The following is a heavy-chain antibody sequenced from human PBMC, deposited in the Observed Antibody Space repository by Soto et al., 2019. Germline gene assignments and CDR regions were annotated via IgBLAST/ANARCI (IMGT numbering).Heavy chain of an antibody. V-gene: IGHV3-33*01. CDR3: ARRGGDYTFDL. CDR2: IWYDGTEE. Sequence: QVQLVESGGGVVQPGRSLRLPCAASGFTFSNYGMHWVRQAPGKGLEWVGIIWYDGTEEYYADSVKGRFTISRDNSRDMVYLQMNSLRGEDTALYYCARRGGDYTFDLWGQGTLVTVSS. D-gene: IGHD4-17*01. CDR1: GFTFSNYG. J-gene: IGHJ4*02.